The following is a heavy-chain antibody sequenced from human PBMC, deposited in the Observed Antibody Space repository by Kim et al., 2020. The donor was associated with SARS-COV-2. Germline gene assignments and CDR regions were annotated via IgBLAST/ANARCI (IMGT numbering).Heavy chain of an antibody. Sequence: SETLSLTCTVSGGSISSSSYYWGWIRQPPGKGLEWIGSIYYSGSTYYNPSLKSRVTISVDTSKNQFSLKLSSVTAADTAVYYCARPIYDFWSGYYTQYYYYGMDVWGQGTTVTVSS. V-gene: IGHV4-39*01. CDR1: GGSISSSSYY. CDR2: IYYSGST. J-gene: IGHJ6*02. CDR3: ARPIYDFWSGYYTQYYYYGMDV. D-gene: IGHD3-3*01.